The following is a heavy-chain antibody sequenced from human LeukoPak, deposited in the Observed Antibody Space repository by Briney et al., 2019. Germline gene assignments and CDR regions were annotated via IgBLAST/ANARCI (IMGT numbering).Heavy chain of an antibody. V-gene: IGHV3-53*01. D-gene: IGHD3-22*01. CDR3: ARDSDSSGYSYYYYGMDV. Sequence: PGGSLRLSCAASGFTLSNSWIHWVRQAPGKGLVWVSRIYSGGSTYYADSVKGRFTISRDNSKNTLYLQMNSLRAEDTAVYYCARDSDSSGYSYYYYGMDVWGQGTTVTVSS. J-gene: IGHJ6*02. CDR2: IYSGGST. CDR1: GFTLSNSW.